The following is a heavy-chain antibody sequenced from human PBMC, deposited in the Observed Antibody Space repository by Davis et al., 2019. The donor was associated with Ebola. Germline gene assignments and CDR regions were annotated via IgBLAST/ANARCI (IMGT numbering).Heavy chain of an antibody. CDR3: ARARTYYYDSSGYYYAY. CDR1: GGSISSHY. J-gene: IGHJ4*02. CDR2: IYYSGST. Sequence: PSETLSLTCTVSGGSISSHYWSWIRQPPGKGLEWIGYIYYSGSTNYNPSLKSRVTISVDTSKNQFSLKLSSVTAADTAVYYCARARTYYYDSSGYYYAYWGQGTLVTVSS. V-gene: IGHV4-59*11. D-gene: IGHD3-22*01.